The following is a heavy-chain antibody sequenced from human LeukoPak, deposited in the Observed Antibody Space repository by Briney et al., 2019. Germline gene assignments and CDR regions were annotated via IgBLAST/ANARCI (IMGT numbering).Heavy chain of an antibody. D-gene: IGHD3-3*01. V-gene: IGHV4-38-2*01. Sequence: SETLSLTCAVSGYSISSGYYWGWIRQPPGKGLEWIGSIYHSGITYYNPSLKSRVTISVDTSKNQFSLKLSSVTAADTAVYYCARGGGYYNYWGQGTLVTVSS. J-gene: IGHJ4*02. CDR1: GYSISSGYY. CDR2: IYHSGIT. CDR3: ARGGGYYNY.